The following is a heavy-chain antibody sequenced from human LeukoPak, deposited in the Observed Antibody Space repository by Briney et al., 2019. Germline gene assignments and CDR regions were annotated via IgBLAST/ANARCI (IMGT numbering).Heavy chain of an antibody. CDR2: INHSGST. V-gene: IGHV4-34*01. CDR3: ARQNVLRYFDWYSFDY. Sequence: SETLSLTCAVYGGSFSGYYWSWIRQPPGKGLEWIGEINHSGSTNYNSSLKSRVTISLDTSKNQFSLKLSSVTAADTAVYYCARQNVLRYFDWYSFDYWGQGTLVTVSS. CDR1: GGSFSGYY. J-gene: IGHJ4*02. D-gene: IGHD3-9*01.